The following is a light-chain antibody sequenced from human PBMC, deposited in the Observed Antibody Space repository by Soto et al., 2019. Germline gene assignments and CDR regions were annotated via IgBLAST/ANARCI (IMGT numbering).Light chain of an antibody. Sequence: VLTQSPGTLSLSPGERGTLSCRASQSISSNFVAWYQQKPGQAPRLLIYGASIRATGIPARFSGSGSGTDFTLTISSLEPEDFAVYYCQQRSNWPPWTFGQGTKVDIK. CDR3: QQRSNWPPWT. V-gene: IGKV3-11*01. J-gene: IGKJ1*01. CDR1: QSISSN. CDR2: GAS.